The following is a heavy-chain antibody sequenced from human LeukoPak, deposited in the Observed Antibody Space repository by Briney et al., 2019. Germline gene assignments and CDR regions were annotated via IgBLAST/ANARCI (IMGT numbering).Heavy chain of an antibody. CDR3: ARAAMVRGVKGTWYYYGMDV. CDR2: IYYSGST. V-gene: IGHV4-31*03. Sequence: PSDTLSLTCTVSGGSISSVGYYWSWIRQHPGKGLEWIGYIYYSGSTYYNPSLKSRVTISVDTSKNQFSLRLSSVTAADTAVYYCARAAMVRGVKGTWYYYGMDVWGQGTTVTVSS. J-gene: IGHJ6*02. D-gene: IGHD3-10*01. CDR1: GGSISSVGYY.